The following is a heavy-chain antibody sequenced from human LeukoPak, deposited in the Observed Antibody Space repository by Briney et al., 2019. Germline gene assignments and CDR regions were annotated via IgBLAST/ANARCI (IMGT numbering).Heavy chain of an antibody. CDR1: GYTFNAYF. D-gene: IGHD6-19*01. Sequence: GASVKVSCKASGYTFNAYFIHWLRLAPGQGFEWMGWMHPNGGGPKYAQMFQGRVTMTRDTSITTDFMELQRLTSDDSAVYFCARVALAGHFDYWGQGTTVAVSS. V-gene: IGHV1-2*02. J-gene: IGHJ4*02. CDR2: MHPNGGGP. CDR3: ARVALAGHFDY.